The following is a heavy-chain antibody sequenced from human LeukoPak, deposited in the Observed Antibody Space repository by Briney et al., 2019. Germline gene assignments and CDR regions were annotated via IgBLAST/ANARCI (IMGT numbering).Heavy chain of an antibody. CDR1: GYTFTSYG. J-gene: IGHJ1*01. V-gene: IGHV1-18*01. CDR2: ISAYNGNT. Sequence: ASVKVSCKASGYTFTSYGISWVRQAPGQGLEWMGWISAYNGNTNFAQKLQGRVTMTTDTSTSTAYMELRSLRSDDTAVYYCATDLYYYASGSFYVGFWGQGTLVTVSS. CDR3: ATDLYYYASGSFYVGF. D-gene: IGHD3-10*01.